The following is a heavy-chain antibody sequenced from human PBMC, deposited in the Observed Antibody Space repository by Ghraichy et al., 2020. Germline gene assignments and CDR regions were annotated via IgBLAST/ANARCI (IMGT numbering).Heavy chain of an antibody. V-gene: IGHV3-23*01. J-gene: IGHJ4*02. CDR3: TSRGISVRDEWGSLDY. D-gene: IGHD1-26*01. CDR2: ICGSGAQT. CDR1: GFTFSSHA. Sequence: GGSLRLSCAASGFTFSSHAMTWVRQPPGKGLEWVAAICGSGAQTFSADSVRGRFTISRDNSKYTLYVQMNNLRAEDTAVYYCTSRGISVRDEWGSLDYWGQGTLVTVSS.